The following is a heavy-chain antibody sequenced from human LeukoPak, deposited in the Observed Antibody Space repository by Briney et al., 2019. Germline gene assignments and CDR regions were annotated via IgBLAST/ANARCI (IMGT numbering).Heavy chain of an antibody. J-gene: IGHJ3*02. D-gene: IGHD6-6*01. CDR1: GFTFSSYG. Sequence: GGSLRLSCAASGFTFSSYGMHWVRQAPGKGLEWVAVIWYDGSNKYYADSVKGRFTISRDNSKNTLYLQMNSLRAEDTALYYCGRERYSSLSPGFDIWGQGTMVTVSS. CDR3: GRERYSSLSPGFDI. V-gene: IGHV3-33*01. CDR2: IWYDGSNK.